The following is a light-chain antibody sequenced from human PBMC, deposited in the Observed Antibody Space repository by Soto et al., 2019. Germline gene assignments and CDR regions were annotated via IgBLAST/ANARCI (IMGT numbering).Light chain of an antibody. CDR2: HDT. CDR1: SSDVGAYNY. J-gene: IGLJ1*01. CDR3: SSYTSSSTYV. V-gene: IGLV2-14*03. Sequence: QSALTQPASVSGSPGQSIAISCTGTSSDVGAYNYVSWYQHHPGKATKLMIYHDTNRPSGVSDRFSGSKSGNTASLTISGLQADDEADYYCSSYTSSSTYVFGTGTKVTVL.